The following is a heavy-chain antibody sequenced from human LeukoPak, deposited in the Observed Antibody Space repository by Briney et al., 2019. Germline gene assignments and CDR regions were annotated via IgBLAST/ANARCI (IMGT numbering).Heavy chain of an antibody. V-gene: IGHV4-39*01. CDR3: ARLQSGMIIVSSFFDY. Sequence: SETLSLTCTVSGGSISSSSYYWGWIRQPPGKGLEWIGSIYYSGSTYYNPSLKSRVTISVDTSKNQFSLKLSSVTAADTAVYYCARLQSGMIIVSSFFDYWGQGTLVTVSS. CDR1: GGSISSSSYY. J-gene: IGHJ4*02. D-gene: IGHD3-22*01. CDR2: IYYSGST.